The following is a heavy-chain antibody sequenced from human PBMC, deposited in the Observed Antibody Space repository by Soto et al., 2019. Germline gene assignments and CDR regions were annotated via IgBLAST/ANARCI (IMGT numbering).Heavy chain of an antibody. J-gene: IGHJ4*02. CDR3: ARSTNWNYDFFDY. CDR1: GGSISSYY. V-gene: IGHV4-59*12. Sequence: SETLSLTCTVSGGSISSYYWSWIRQPPGKGLEWIGYIYYSGSTNYNPSLKSRVTISADNSISTAYLQWSRLKASDTAMYYCARSTNWNYDFFDYWGQGTLVTGSS. D-gene: IGHD1-7*01. CDR2: IYYSGST.